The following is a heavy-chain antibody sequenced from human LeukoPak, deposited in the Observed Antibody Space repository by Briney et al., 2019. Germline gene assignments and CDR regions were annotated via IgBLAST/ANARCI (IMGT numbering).Heavy chain of an antibody. Sequence: SETLSLTCTVSGGSISSHYWSWIRQPPGKGLEWIGYIYYSGSTNYNPSLKSRVTISVDTSKNQFSLKLSSVTAADTAVYYCARGLVVRSYYYYYMDVWGKGTMVTVSS. D-gene: IGHD3-10*01. CDR1: GGSISSHY. CDR3: ARGLVVRSYYYYYMDV. J-gene: IGHJ6*03. V-gene: IGHV4-59*11. CDR2: IYYSGST.